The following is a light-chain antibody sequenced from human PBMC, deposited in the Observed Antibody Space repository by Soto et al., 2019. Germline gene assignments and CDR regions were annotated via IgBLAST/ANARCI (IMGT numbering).Light chain of an antibody. J-gene: IGKJ1*01. Sequence: EIVLTQSPGTLSLSPGERATLSCRASQSVTNNYLAWYQQKAGQAPRLLIYLAPNRAAGTPDRFSGSGSGADFTLTINRLEPEDFAVYFCQQYGSSPWTFGQGTKVDIK. V-gene: IGKV3-20*01. CDR2: LAP. CDR3: QQYGSSPWT. CDR1: QSVTNNY.